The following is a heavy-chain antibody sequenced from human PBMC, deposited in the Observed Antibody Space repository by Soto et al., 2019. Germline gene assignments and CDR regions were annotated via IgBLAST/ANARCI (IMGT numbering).Heavy chain of an antibody. Sequence: GASVKVSCKVSGYTLTELSMHWVRQAPGKGLEWMGGFDPEDGETIYAQKFQGRVTMTEDTSTDTAYMELSSLRSEDTAVYYCATLPDFWSGYYMYYWGQGTLVTVSS. V-gene: IGHV1-24*01. D-gene: IGHD3-3*01. CDR1: GYTLTELS. CDR2: FDPEDGET. CDR3: ATLPDFWSGYYMYY. J-gene: IGHJ4*02.